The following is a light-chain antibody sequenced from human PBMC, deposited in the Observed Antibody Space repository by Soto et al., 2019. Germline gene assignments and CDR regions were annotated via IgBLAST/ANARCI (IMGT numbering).Light chain of an antibody. V-gene: IGKV3-15*01. CDR3: QQYNSWPA. CDR2: GAS. CDR1: QSVDIN. Sequence: EIVLTQSPATLSLSPLERATLSCRSSQSVDINLALYQQTPGQAPRLLIYGASTRATGMSARFSGGGSGTEFTLTISSLQSEDFAVYYCQQYNSWPAFGQGTKVDIK. J-gene: IGKJ1*01.